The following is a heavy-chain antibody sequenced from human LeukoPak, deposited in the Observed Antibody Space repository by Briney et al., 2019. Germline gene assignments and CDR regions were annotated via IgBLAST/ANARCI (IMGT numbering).Heavy chain of an antibody. CDR2: IIPIFGTA. V-gene: IGHV1-69*05. CDR3: ARGESEGSSWPHYYYYMDV. Sequence: GASVKVSCKASGGTFSSYAISWVRQAPGQGLEWMGGIIPIFGTANYAQKFQGRVTITTDESTSTAYMELSSLRSEDTAVYYCARGESEGSSWPHYYYYMDVWGKGTTVTVSS. J-gene: IGHJ6*03. D-gene: IGHD6-13*01. CDR1: GGTFSSYA.